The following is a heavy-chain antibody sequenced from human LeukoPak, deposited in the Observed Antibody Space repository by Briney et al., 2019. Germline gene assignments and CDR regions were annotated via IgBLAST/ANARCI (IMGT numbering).Heavy chain of an antibody. Sequence: PSETLSLTCTVSDGSMSPYYWSWIRQSPGKGLEWIAYIFYNGNTKYNPSLWSRVTISIDTSRNQVFLNLNSVTAADTAVYYCARDSLGSIVATPIDYWGQGTLVTVSS. D-gene: IGHD5-12*01. V-gene: IGHV4-59*12. J-gene: IGHJ4*02. CDR2: IFYNGNT. CDR1: DGSMSPYY. CDR3: ARDSLGSIVATPIDY.